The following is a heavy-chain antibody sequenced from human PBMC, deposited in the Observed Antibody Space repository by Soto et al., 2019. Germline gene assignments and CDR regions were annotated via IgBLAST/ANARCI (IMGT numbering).Heavy chain of an antibody. CDR2: FIPVYRTL. CDR1: GGSFGKSA. Sequence: QVQLVQSGAEVKKPGSSVKVSCKASGGSFGKSAINWVRQTPGQGLEWLGGFIPVYRTLNYAQKFQGRVTITADESTGTAYMTLSSLASDDTGVYYCATGVIWIGYFTVDSWGQGTRVTVSS. V-gene: IGHV1-69*01. CDR3: ATGVIWIGYFTVDS. J-gene: IGHJ4*02. D-gene: IGHD3-3*01.